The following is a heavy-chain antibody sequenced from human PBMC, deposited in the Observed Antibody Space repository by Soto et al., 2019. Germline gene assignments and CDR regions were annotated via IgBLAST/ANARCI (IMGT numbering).Heavy chain of an antibody. CDR1: GCTFSSYA. J-gene: IGHJ6*02. D-gene: IGHD4-17*01. CDR2: IIPIFGTA. Sequence: SVKVSCKASGCTFSSYAISWVRQAPGQGLEWMGGIIPIFGTANYAQKFQGRVTITADESTSTAYMELSSLRSEDTAVYYCARDGASQTTVTTFGGIDVWGQGTTVTVSS. V-gene: IGHV1-69*13. CDR3: ARDGASQTTVTTFGGIDV.